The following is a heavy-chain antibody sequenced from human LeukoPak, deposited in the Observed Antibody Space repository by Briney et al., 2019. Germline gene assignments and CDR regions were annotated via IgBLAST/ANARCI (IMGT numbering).Heavy chain of an antibody. CDR3: AAAAMVTGRDPGDFDY. V-gene: IGHV4-30-4*01. J-gene: IGHJ4*02. CDR2: IYYSGST. Sequence: SQTLSLTCTVSGGSFSSGDYYWSWIRQPPGKGLEWIGYIYYSGSTYYNPSLKSRVTISVDTSKNQFSLKLSSVTAADTAVYYCAAAAMVTGRDPGDFDYWGQGTLVTVSS. D-gene: IGHD5-18*01. CDR1: GGSFSSGDYY.